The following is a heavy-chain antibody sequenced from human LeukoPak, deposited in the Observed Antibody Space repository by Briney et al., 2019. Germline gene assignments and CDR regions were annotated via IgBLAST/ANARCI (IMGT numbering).Heavy chain of an antibody. V-gene: IGHV4-4*09. J-gene: IGHJ5*02. Sequence: SETLSLTCAVSGGSISIYYWSWIRQPPGKGLEWIGYIYTSGSTDYNPSLKSRVTISVETSKNQFSLKLSAVTAADTAVYYCARGGRYCSSTTCYLPWFDPWGQGTLVTVSS. CDR1: GGSISIYY. CDR2: IYTSGST. D-gene: IGHD2-2*01. CDR3: ARGGRYCSSTTCYLPWFDP.